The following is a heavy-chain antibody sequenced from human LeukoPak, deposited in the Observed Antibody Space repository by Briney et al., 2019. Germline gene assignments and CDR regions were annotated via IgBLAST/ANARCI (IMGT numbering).Heavy chain of an antibody. J-gene: IGHJ4*02. V-gene: IGHV3-23*01. D-gene: IGHD6-13*01. CDR1: GFTFSTYA. CDR2: ITGSGDRT. CDR3: AKGPRSSSWYHFDN. Sequence: GGSLRLSCAASGFTFSTYAMSWVRQAPGKGLEWVSTITGSGDRTYYADSVKGRFAISRDDSKNTLYLQMNSLRAEDTAVYYCAKGPRSSSWYHFDNWGQGTLVTVSS.